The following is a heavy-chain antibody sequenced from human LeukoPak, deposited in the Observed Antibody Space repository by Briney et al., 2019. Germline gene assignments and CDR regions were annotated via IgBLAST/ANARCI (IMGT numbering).Heavy chain of an antibody. CDR2: IKEDGSIE. V-gene: IGHV3-7*01. D-gene: IGHD5-12*01. CDR1: GFTFSNYW. Sequence: PGGSLRLSCVVSGFTFSNYWMDWVRQAPGKGLEWVANIKEDGSIEDYVDSVKGRFTVSRDNAKNSLYLEMNSLRVEDTAVYYCVSQQVAPPWGQGTLVIVSS. CDR3: VSQQVAPP. J-gene: IGHJ5*02.